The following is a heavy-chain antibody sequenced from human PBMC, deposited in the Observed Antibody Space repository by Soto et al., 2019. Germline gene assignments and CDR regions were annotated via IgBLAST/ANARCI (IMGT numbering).Heavy chain of an antibody. CDR3: ARSQGSSTSLEIYYYYYYGMDV. D-gene: IGHD2-2*01. CDR2: IIPISGTA. V-gene: IGHV1-69*01. Sequence: QVQLVQSGAEVKEPGSSVKVSCKASGGTFSSYAISWVRQAPGQGLEWMAGIIPISGTANYAQKFQGRVTITADESTSTAYMELSSLRFEDTAVYYCARSQGSSTSLEIYYYYYYGMDVWGQGTTVTVSS. J-gene: IGHJ6*02. CDR1: GGTFSSYA.